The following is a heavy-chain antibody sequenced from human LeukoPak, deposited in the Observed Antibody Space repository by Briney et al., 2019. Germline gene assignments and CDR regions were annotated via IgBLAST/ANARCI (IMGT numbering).Heavy chain of an antibody. Sequence: ASVKVSCKASGYTFTGYYMHWVRQAPGQGLEWMGWINPNSGGTNYAQKFQGRVTMTRDTSISTAYMELSRLRSDNTAVYYCARQLRYFDSVRLFDYWGQGTLVTVSS. D-gene: IGHD3-9*01. CDR2: INPNSGGT. V-gene: IGHV1-2*02. CDR1: GYTFTGYY. J-gene: IGHJ4*02. CDR3: ARQLRYFDSVRLFDY.